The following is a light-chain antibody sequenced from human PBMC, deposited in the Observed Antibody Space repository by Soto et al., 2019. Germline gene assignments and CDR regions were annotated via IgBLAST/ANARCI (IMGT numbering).Light chain of an antibody. Sequence: QSVLTQPPSASGTPGQRVTISCSGSSSNIGSNYVYRYQQLPGTAPKLLIYSNNQRPSGVPDRFSGSKSGTSASLAISGLRSEDEADYYCAAWDDSLSAFYVFGTGTKLTVL. V-gene: IGLV1-47*02. CDR2: SNN. J-gene: IGLJ1*01. CDR1: SSNIGSNY. CDR3: AAWDDSLSAFYV.